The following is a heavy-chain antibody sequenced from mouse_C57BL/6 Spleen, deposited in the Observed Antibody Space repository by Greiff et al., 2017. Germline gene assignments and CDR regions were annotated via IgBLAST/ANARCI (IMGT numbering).Heavy chain of an antibody. V-gene: IGHV1-55*01. CDR1: GYTFTSYW. CDR3: ARIYYYGSWYFDV. Sequence: VQLQQPGAELVKPGASVKMSCKASGYTFTSYWITWVKQRPGQGLEWIGDIYPGSGSTTYNEKFKSKATLTVDTSSSTAYMQLSSLTSEDSAVYYCARIYYYGSWYFDVWGTGTTVTVSS. D-gene: IGHD1-1*01. J-gene: IGHJ1*03. CDR2: IYPGSGST.